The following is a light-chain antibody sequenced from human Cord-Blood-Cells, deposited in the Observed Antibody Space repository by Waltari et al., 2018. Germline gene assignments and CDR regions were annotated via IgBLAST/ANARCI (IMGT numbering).Light chain of an antibody. CDR3: QTWGTGIHVV. V-gene: IGLV4-69*01. Sequence: QLVLTQSPSASASLGASVKLTCTLSSGHSSYAIAWHQQQPEKGPRYLMKLNSDGSHSKGDVIPDRFSGSSSGAERYLTISSLQSEDEADYCCQTWGTGIHVVFGGGTKLTVL. CDR1: SGHSSYA. J-gene: IGLJ2*01. CDR2: LNSDGSH.